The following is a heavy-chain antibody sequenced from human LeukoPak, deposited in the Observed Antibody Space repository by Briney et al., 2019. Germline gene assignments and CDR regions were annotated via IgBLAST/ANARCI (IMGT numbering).Heavy chain of an antibody. CDR3: ARGDILLPPSVYWFDP. CDR1: GYTFTSYG. Sequence: GASVKVSCKASGYTFTSYGISWVRQAPGQGLEWMGWISAYNGNTNYAQKLQGRVTMTTDTSTSTAYMELRSLRSDDTAVYYCARGDILLPPSVYWFDPWGQGTLVTVSS. D-gene: IGHD3-9*01. CDR2: ISAYNGNT. J-gene: IGHJ5*02. V-gene: IGHV1-18*01.